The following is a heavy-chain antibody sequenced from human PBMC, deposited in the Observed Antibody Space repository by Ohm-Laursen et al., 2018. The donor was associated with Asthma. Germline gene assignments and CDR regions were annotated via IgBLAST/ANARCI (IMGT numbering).Heavy chain of an antibody. CDR3: ARGTFYYESTGYYFFDH. V-gene: IGHV4-31*03. D-gene: IGHD3-22*01. CDR1: GDSISSGNNY. CDR2: IYYSGIT. J-gene: IGHJ4*02. Sequence: TLSLTCTVSGDSISSGNNYWSWIRRHPGKGLEWIGYIYYSGITYSNPSLRSRVSISVDTSKNQFSLKLSPVTAADTAVYYCARGTFYYESTGYYFFDHWGQGALVTVSS.